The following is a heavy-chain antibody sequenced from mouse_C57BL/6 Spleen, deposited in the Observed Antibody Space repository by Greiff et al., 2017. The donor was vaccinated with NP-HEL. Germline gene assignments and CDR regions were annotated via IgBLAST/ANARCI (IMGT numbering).Heavy chain of an antibody. CDR2: IYPRSGNT. CDR3: ARGTTTVVSSAMDY. Sequence: QVQLKESGAELARPGASVKLSCKASGYTFTSYGISWVKQRTGQGLEWIGEIYPRSGNTYYNEKFKGKATLTADKSSSTAYMELRSLTSEDSAVYFCARGTTTVVSSAMDYWGQGTSVTVSS. V-gene: IGHV1-81*01. CDR1: GYTFTSYG. D-gene: IGHD1-1*01. J-gene: IGHJ4*01.